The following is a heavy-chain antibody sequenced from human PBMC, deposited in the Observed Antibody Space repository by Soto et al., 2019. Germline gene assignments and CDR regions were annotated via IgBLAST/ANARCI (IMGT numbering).Heavy chain of an antibody. CDR2: INHSGST. J-gene: IGHJ6*02. Sequence: PSESLSLTCAVYGGSFSGYYWSWIRQPPGKGLEWIGEINHSGSTNYNPSLKSRVTISVDTSKNQFSLKLSSVTAADTAVYYCARGQRIYYYYYGMDVWGQGTTVTVSS. CDR1: GGSFSGYY. CDR3: ARGQRIYYYYYGMDV. V-gene: IGHV4-34*01.